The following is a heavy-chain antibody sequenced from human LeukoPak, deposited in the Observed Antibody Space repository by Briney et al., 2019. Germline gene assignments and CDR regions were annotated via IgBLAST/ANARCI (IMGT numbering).Heavy chain of an antibody. CDR3: ASPYCSDGVCYPGY. J-gene: IGHJ4*02. V-gene: IGHV3-73*01. D-gene: IGHD2-8*01. CDR1: GFTFSGSA. CDR2: IRSKANSYAT. Sequence: GGSLRLSCAASGFTFSGSAMHWVRQASGKGLEWDGRIRSKANSYATAYAASVTGRFTISRGDSKNTPYLQMNSLETEDTAVYYCASPYCSDGVCYPGYWGQGALVTVSS.